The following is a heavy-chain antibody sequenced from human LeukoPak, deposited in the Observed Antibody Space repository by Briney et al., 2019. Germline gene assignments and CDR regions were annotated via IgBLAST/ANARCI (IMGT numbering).Heavy chain of an antibody. V-gene: IGHV4-30-2*01. CDR1: GGSISSGGYY. Sequence: SQTLSLTCTVSGGSISSGGYYWSWIRQPPGKGLEWIGYIYHSGSTYYNPSLKSRVTISVDRSKNQFSLKLSSVTAADTAVYYCARGLKGGPGSYGWFDPWGQGTLVTVSS. J-gene: IGHJ5*02. CDR2: IYHSGST. CDR3: ARGLKGGPGSYGWFDP. D-gene: IGHD3-10*01.